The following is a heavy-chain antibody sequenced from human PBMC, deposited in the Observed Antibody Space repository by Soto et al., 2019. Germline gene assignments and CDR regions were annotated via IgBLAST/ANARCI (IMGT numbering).Heavy chain of an antibody. CDR2: IYYSGST. CDR3: GAGSSSWYRVNWFDP. V-gene: IGHV4-39*01. Sequence: SETLSLTCTVSGGSISSSSYYWGWIRQPPGKGLEWIGSIYYSGSTYYNPSLKSRVTISVDTSKNQFSLKLSSVTAADTAVYYCGAGSSSWYRVNWFDPWGQGTLVTVSS. J-gene: IGHJ5*02. CDR1: GGSISSSSYY. D-gene: IGHD6-13*01.